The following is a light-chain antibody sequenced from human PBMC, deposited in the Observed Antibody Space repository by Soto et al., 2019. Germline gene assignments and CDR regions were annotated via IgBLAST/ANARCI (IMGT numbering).Light chain of an antibody. J-gene: IGLJ1*01. Sequence: QPALTQQANVAGLPGQSITISCTGTSSDVGGYNYVSWYQQHPGKAPKLMIYAVSNRPSGVSNRFSGSKSGNTASLTISGLQAEDEADHYCSSYTSSSTPVFGTGTKVTVL. V-gene: IGLV2-14*01. CDR3: SSYTSSSTPV. CDR1: SSDVGGYNY. CDR2: AVS.